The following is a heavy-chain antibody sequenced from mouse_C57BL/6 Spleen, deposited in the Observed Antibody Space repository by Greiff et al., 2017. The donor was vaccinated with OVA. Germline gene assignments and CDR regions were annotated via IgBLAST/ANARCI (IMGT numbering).Heavy chain of an antibody. V-gene: IGHV1-69*01. J-gene: IGHJ2*01. CDR3: ARAIYDGYFYFDY. Sequence: VQLQQPGAELVMPGASVKLSCKASGYTFTSYWMHWVKQRPGQGLEWIGEIDPSDSYTNYNQKFKGKSTLTVDKSSSTAYMQLSSLTSEDSAVYYCARAIYDGYFYFDYWGQGTTLTVSS. CDR2: IDPSDSYT. CDR1: GYTFTSYW. D-gene: IGHD2-3*01.